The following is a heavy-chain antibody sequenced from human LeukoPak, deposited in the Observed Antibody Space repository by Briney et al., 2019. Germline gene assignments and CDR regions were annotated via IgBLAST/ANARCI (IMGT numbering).Heavy chain of an antibody. CDR1: GGSFSGYY. D-gene: IGHD3-3*01. CDR3: ARSGGAIFWSGYYPLEAFRLPRHFDY. Sequence: KPSETLSLTCAVYGGSFSGYYWSWIRQPPGKGLEWIGEINHSGSTNYNPSLKSRVTISVDTSKNQFSLKLSSVTAADTAVYYCARSGGAIFWSGYYPLEAFRLPRHFDYSGQGTLVTVSS. V-gene: IGHV4-34*01. CDR2: INHSGST. J-gene: IGHJ4*02.